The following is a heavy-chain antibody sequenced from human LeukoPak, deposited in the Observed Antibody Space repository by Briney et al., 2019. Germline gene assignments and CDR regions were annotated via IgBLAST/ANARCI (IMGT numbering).Heavy chain of an antibody. V-gene: IGHV3-15*01. D-gene: IGHD3-3*01. CDR3: TTDRTIFGVFSVGYYFDY. Sequence: GGSLRLSCAASGFTFTNAWMSWVRQAPGKGLEWVGRIKTKRDGGTTDYAAPVKGRFTISRDDSKNILYLQMNSLKTEDTAVYYCTTDRTIFGVFSVGYYFDYWGQRTLVTVSS. CDR1: GFTFTNAW. CDR2: IKTKRDGGTT. J-gene: IGHJ4*02.